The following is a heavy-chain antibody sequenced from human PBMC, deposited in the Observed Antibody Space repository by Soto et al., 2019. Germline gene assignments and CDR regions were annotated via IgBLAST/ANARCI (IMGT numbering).Heavy chain of an antibody. CDR2: ISWNGDLL. V-gene: IGHV3-9*01. CDR1: GFTFEDYA. Sequence: QLVESGGTLVQTGGSLRLSCGGSGFTFEDYAMYWVRQPPGKGLEWVSGISWNGDLLGYADSVRGRFTISRDDVKKTLYLQMKSLRFEDTAVYYCARDGDIQGGPPPKNYAMDVWGQGTTVTVSS. D-gene: IGHD5-12*01. J-gene: IGHJ6*02. CDR3: ARDGDIQGGPPPKNYAMDV.